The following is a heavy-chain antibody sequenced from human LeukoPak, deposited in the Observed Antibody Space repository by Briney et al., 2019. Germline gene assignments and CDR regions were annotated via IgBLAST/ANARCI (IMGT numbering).Heavy chain of an antibody. CDR1: EFTVSSNY. V-gene: IGHV3-66*01. D-gene: IGHD6-6*01. Sequence: PGGSLRLSCAASEFTVSSNYMSWVRQAPGKGLEWVSVIYSGGSTYYADSVKGRFTISRDNPKNTLYLQMNSLRAEDTAVYYCATGPYSSSSLSTWGQGTLVTVSS. CDR2: IYSGGST. J-gene: IGHJ5*02. CDR3: ATGPYSSSSLST.